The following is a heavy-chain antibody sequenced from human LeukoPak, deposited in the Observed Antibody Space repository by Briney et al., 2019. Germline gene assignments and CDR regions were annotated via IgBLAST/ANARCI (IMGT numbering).Heavy chain of an antibody. V-gene: IGHV3-13*05. CDR2: IGTAGDP. J-gene: IGHJ4*02. D-gene: IGHD6-19*01. CDR3: LAVAGTVNY. Sequence: GGSLRLSCAASGFTFSSYDMHWVRQATGKGLEWVSAIGTAGDPYHPGSVKGRFTISRENAKNSLYLQMNSLRAGDTAVYYCLAVAGTVNYWGQGTLVTVSS. CDR1: GFTFSSYD.